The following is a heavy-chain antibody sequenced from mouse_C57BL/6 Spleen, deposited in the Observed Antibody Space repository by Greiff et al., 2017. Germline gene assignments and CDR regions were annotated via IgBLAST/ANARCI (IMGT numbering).Heavy chain of an antibody. J-gene: IGHJ3*01. CDR2: ISYDGSN. CDR3: AKDEGKRIWFAD. CDR1: GYSITSGYY. Sequence: EVQLLESGPGLVKPSQSLSLTCSVTGYSITSGYYWNWLRQFPGNKLEWMGYISYDGSNNYPPSLKNRISITRDTSKNQFFLKVNSVTTEDTATYSCAKDEGKRIWFADWGQGTLVTVSA. V-gene: IGHV3-6*01.